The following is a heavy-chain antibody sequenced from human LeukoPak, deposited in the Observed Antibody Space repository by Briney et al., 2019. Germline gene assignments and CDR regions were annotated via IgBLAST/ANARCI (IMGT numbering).Heavy chain of an antibody. CDR2: IYHSGST. J-gene: IGHJ4*02. Sequence: PSQTLSLTCAVSGGSIISGGYSWSWIRQPPGKGLEWIGYIYHSGSTYYNPSLKSRVTISVDRSKNQFSLKLSSVTAADTAVYYCARAGDYGDYVFDYWGQGTLVTVSS. CDR3: ARAGDYGDYVFDY. D-gene: IGHD4-17*01. CDR1: GGSIISGGYS. V-gene: IGHV4-30-2*01.